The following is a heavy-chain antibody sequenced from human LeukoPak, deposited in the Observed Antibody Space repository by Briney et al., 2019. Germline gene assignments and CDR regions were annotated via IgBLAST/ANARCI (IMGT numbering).Heavy chain of an antibody. J-gene: IGHJ4*02. Sequence: GGSLRLSCAASGFIFSTYEMAWVRQAPGKGLEWRSYISNSGSPIRYADSVKGRFTISRDNAENSVYLQMNSLRAEDTAVYYCACGPQYTGSFPFWGQGTLVTVSS. CDR1: GFIFSTYE. D-gene: IGHD1-26*01. CDR3: ACGPQYTGSFPF. CDR2: ISNSGSPI. V-gene: IGHV3-48*03.